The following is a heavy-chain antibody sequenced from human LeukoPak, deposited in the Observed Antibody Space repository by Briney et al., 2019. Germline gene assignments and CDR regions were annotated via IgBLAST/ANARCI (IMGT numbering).Heavy chain of an antibody. V-gene: IGHV1-69*05. Sequence: SVKVCCKASGGTFSSYAISWVRQAPGQGLEWMGRIIPIFGTANYAQKFQGRVTITTNESTSTAYMELSSLRSEDMAVYYCARDRRSSSPQRAYYYYYMDVWGKGTTVTVSS. CDR1: GGTFSSYA. CDR3: ARDRRSSSPQRAYYYYYMDV. D-gene: IGHD6-6*01. CDR2: IIPIFGTA. J-gene: IGHJ6*03.